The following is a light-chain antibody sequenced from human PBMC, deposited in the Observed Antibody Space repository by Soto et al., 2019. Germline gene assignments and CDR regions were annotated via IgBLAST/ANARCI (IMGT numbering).Light chain of an antibody. J-gene: IGKJ1*01. CDR2: AAS. CDR3: QQSYSTPRT. CDR1: QNINIH. Sequence: DIQMTQSPSSLSASVGDRVTITCRASQNINIHLNWYQQKPGKAPKLLIFAASTLQSGVPSWFSGSGSGTDFTLTISSLQPEDFATYYCQQSYSTPRTFGQGTKVEIK. V-gene: IGKV1-39*01.